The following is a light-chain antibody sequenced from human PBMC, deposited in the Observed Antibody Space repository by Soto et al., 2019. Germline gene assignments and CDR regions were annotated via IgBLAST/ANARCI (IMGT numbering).Light chain of an antibody. J-gene: IGLJ1*01. CDR3: AAWDDSLSGSYV. Sequence: QSVRTQAPAASGTPGERVTISCSGSSSNIGSNYVYWYQQLPGTAPKLLIYRNNQRPSGVPDRFSGSKSGTSASLAISGLRSEDEADYYCAAWDDSLSGSYVFGTGTKVTVL. CDR2: RNN. V-gene: IGLV1-47*01. CDR1: SSNIGSNY.